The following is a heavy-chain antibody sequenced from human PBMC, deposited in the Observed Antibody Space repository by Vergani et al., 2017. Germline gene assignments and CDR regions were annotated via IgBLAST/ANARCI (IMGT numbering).Heavy chain of an antibody. Sequence: QVHLVQSGAEVKKPGSSVKVSCKASGGTFSSYAISWVRQAPGQGLEWMGGIIAYNGNTNYAQKLQGRVTMTTDTSTSTAYMELRSLRSDDTAVYYCARIRGGARRFDPWGQGTLVTVSS. CDR3: ARIRGGARRFDP. CDR1: GGTFSSYA. CDR2: IIAYNGNT. V-gene: IGHV1-18*01. J-gene: IGHJ5*02.